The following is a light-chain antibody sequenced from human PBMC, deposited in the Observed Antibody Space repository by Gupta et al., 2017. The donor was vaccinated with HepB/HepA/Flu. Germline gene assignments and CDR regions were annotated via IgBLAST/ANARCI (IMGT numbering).Light chain of an antibody. J-gene: IGKJ4*01. Sequence: DIQMTQSPFTLSASVGDRVTITCRASQSIGTWLAWFQQKPGKAPKLLIYKASRVETGVPSRFSGSGSGTKFTLTISIRQPDDFAIYHCQQDNSSPLTFGGGTKVEI. CDR1: QSIGTW. V-gene: IGKV1-5*03. CDR3: QQDNSSPLT. CDR2: KAS.